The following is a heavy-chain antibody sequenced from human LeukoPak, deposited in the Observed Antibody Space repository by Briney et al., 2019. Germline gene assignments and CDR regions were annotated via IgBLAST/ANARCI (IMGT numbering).Heavy chain of an antibody. CDR1: GFTFSSFG. J-gene: IGHJ4*02. CDR3: ARGLLGAVTTFAY. Sequence: GRSLRLSCAASGFTFSSFGMHWVRQAPGKGLEWVAVIWFDGSKKYYPDSVKGRFTVSRDNSKNTVYLEMDSLRAEDTAVYYCARGLLGAVTTFAYWGQGTLVTVSS. CDR2: IWFDGSKK. D-gene: IGHD3-16*01. V-gene: IGHV3-33*01.